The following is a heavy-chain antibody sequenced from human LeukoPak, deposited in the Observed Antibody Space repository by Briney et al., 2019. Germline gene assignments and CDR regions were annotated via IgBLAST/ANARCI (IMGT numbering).Heavy chain of an antibody. CDR1: GYTFTSYG. CDR2: IIPIFGTA. Sequence: ASVKVSCKASGYTFTSYGISWVRQAPGQGLEWMGGIIPIFGTANYAQKFQGRVTITADESTSTAYMELSSLRSEDTAVYYCASYPTVGGATSAHGDAFDIWGQGTMVTVSS. J-gene: IGHJ3*02. CDR3: ASYPTVGGATSAHGDAFDI. V-gene: IGHV1-69*13. D-gene: IGHD1-26*01.